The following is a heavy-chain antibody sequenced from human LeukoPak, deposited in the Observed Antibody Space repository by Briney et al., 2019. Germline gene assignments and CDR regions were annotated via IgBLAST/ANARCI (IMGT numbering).Heavy chain of an antibody. Sequence: SETLSLTCAVYGGSFSGYYWSWIRQPPGKGLEWIGEINHSGSTNYNPSLKSRVTISVDTSKNQFSLKLSSVTAADTAVYYCARLVGWNDESPGAFDIWGQGTMVTVSS. CDR1: GGSFSGYY. D-gene: IGHD1-1*01. CDR2: INHSGST. J-gene: IGHJ3*02. CDR3: ARLVGWNDESPGAFDI. V-gene: IGHV4-34*01.